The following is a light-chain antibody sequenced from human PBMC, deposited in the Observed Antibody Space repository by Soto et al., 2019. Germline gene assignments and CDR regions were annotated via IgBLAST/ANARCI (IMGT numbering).Light chain of an antibody. Sequence: EIVLTQSPATLSLSPGERATLSCRASQSVSSYFAWYQQKPGQAPGLLIYDASNRATGIPARFSGSGSGTDFTLPISGLEPEDFAVYYCQQRSNWPPIAFGQGTRLEIK. J-gene: IGKJ5*01. V-gene: IGKV3-11*01. CDR3: QQRSNWPPIA. CDR2: DAS. CDR1: QSVSSY.